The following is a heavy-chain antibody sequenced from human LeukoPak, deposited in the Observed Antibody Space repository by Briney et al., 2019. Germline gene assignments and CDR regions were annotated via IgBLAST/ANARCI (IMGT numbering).Heavy chain of an antibody. V-gene: IGHV1-18*01. CDR2: ISAYNGNT. Sequence: ASVKVSCKASGYTFTTYGISWVRQAPGQGLEWMGWISAYNGNTNYAQKLQGRVTMTTDTSTSTAYMELRSLRSDDTAVYYCARARGSSWYAGANRFDYWGQGTLVTVSS. CDR1: GYTFTTYG. J-gene: IGHJ4*02. CDR3: ARARGSSWYAGANRFDY. D-gene: IGHD6-13*01.